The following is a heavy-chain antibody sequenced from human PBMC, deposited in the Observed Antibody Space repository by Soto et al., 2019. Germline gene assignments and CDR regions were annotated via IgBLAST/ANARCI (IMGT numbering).Heavy chain of an antibody. J-gene: IGHJ6*02. V-gene: IGHV5-51*01. Sequence: PGESLKISCKGSGYSFTSYWIGWVRQMPGKGLEWMGIIYPGDSDTRYSPSFQGQVTISADKSISTAYLQWSSLKASDTAMYYCARNVRRCSGGSCYSYYGMDVWGQGTTVTAP. CDR3: ARNVRRCSGGSCYSYYGMDV. CDR2: IYPGDSDT. CDR1: GYSFTSYW. D-gene: IGHD2-15*01.